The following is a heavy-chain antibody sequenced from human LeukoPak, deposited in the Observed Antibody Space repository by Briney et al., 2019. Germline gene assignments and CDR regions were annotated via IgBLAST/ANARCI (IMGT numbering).Heavy chain of an antibody. CDR2: VSYNGNT. CDR1: GGSISNYY. J-gene: IGHJ5*02. Sequence: SETLSLTCTVSGGSISNYYWIWIRQPPEKGLEWIGYVSYNGNTNYNPSLKSRVTISVDTSKNHFSLKLNSVTAADTAVYYCARGYSGYVGWFDPWGQGTLVTVSS. CDR3: ARGYSGYVGWFDP. V-gene: IGHV4-59*01. D-gene: IGHD5-12*01.